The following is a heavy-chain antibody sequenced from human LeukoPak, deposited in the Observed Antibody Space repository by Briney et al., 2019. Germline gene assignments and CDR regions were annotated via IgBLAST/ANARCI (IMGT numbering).Heavy chain of an antibody. V-gene: IGHV3-48*01. J-gene: IGHJ4*02. CDR3: ARAIKAVAGTFHRDYYFDY. D-gene: IGHD6-19*01. CDR2: ITGSISTI. Sequence: GSLRLSCAASGFTFSSYSMNWVRQAPGKGLEWVSYITGSISTIYYTDSVKGRFTISRDNSKNTLYLQMNSLRAEDTAVYYCARAIKAVAGTFHRDYYFDYWGQGTLVTVSS. CDR1: GFTFSSYS.